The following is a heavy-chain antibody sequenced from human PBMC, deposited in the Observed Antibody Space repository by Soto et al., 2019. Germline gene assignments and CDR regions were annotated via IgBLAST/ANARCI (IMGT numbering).Heavy chain of an antibody. CDR1: GGPLSSGSYY. Sequence: PSETLSLTCTVSGGPLSSGSYYWSWIRQSPGQGLEWIGYIYYSGTTKYNPSLRSRVTISIDRSNDQFSLNLKSVTAADTAVYYCARERGGYGLFDSWGQGTLVTVSS. J-gene: IGHJ4*02. V-gene: IGHV4-61*01. CDR3: ARERGGYGLFDS. D-gene: IGHD5-18*01. CDR2: IYYSGTT.